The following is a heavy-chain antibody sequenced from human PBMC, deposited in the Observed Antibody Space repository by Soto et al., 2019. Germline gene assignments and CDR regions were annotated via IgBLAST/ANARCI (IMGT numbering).Heavy chain of an antibody. J-gene: IGHJ4*02. CDR2: ISGSGYST. D-gene: IGHD6-13*01. V-gene: IGHV3-23*01. Sequence: EVQLLESGGGLVQPGGSLRLSCAASGFTFSNYAVTWVRQAPGKGLEWVSTISGSGYSTYYADSVKGRFTISRDNSKKTLNLQMNSLRAEDTAVYYCAKDQGSSWYEIDYWGQGTLVTVSS. CDR3: AKDQGSSWYEIDY. CDR1: GFTFSNYA.